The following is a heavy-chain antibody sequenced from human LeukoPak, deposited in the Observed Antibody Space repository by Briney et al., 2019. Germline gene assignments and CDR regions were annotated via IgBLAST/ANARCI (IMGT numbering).Heavy chain of an antibody. J-gene: IGHJ4*02. Sequence: PGRSLRLSCSASGFIFSDYGMHWVRQAPGKGLEWVAVIFYDGTERYYADSVKGRFIISRDDSKNTLYLQMNSLRSDDTAVYYCAKDWGYGLGNYLDSWGQGSLV. V-gene: IGHV3-30*18. CDR2: IFYDGTER. D-gene: IGHD3-10*01. CDR1: GFIFSDYG. CDR3: AKDWGYGLGNYLDS.